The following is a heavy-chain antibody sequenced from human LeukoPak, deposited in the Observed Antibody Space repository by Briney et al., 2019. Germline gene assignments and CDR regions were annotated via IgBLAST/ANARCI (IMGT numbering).Heavy chain of an antibody. CDR3: ARATYYYDSSDYYYVSAFDI. V-gene: IGHV4-59*08. CDR2: IYYSGST. J-gene: IGHJ3*02. CDR1: GGSISSYY. Sequence: KASETLSLTCTVSGGSISSYYWSWIRQPPGKGLEWIGYIYYSGSTNSNPSLKSRVTISEDTSKNQFSLKMTSVTAADTAVYSCARATYYYDSSDYYYVSAFDIWGQGTMVTVSS. D-gene: IGHD3-22*01.